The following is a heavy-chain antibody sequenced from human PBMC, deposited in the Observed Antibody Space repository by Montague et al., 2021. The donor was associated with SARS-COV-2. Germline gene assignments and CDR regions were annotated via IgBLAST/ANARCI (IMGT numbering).Heavy chain of an antibody. Sequence: SETLSLTCAVDGGSFSNYYWSWIRQPPGKGLEWIGEVNHSGSTNYNPSLKSGVTISVGTSKNQFSLKLSSVTAAETAVYYCARGGTVTTFFAPKRARRYTWFDPWGQGTLVTVSS. CDR1: GGSFSNYY. J-gene: IGHJ5*02. V-gene: IGHV4-34*01. CDR3: ARGGTVTTFFAPKRARRYTWFDP. D-gene: IGHD4-17*01. CDR2: VNHSGST.